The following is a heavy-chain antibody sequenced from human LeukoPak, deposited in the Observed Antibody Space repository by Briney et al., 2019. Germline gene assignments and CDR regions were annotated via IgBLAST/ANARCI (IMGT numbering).Heavy chain of an antibody. CDR3: ARDRRDDFWSGYSPLYYYYMDV. J-gene: IGHJ6*03. CDR1: GFTFSSYW. V-gene: IGHV3-7*01. D-gene: IGHD3-3*01. Sequence: GGSLRLSCAASGFTFSSYWMSWVRQAPGKGLEGVANIKQDESEKYYVDSVKVRFTISRDNAKNSLYLQMNSLRAEDTAVYYCARDRRDDFWSGYSPLYYYYMDVWGKGTTVTVSS. CDR2: IKQDESEK.